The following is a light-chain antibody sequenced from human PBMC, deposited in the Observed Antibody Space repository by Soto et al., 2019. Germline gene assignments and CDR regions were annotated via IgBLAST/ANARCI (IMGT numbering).Light chain of an antibody. V-gene: IGLV2-8*01. CDR1: SSDVGAYNY. CDR3: SSFASSNTWV. Sequence: QSALTQPPSASGSPGKSVTISGTGTSSDVGAYNYVSWYQQHAGKAPNLVIYEVTKRPSGVPDLFSDSKSANTASLTVSGLQAEDEADYYCSSFASSNTWVFGGGTKLTVL. J-gene: IGLJ3*02. CDR2: EVT.